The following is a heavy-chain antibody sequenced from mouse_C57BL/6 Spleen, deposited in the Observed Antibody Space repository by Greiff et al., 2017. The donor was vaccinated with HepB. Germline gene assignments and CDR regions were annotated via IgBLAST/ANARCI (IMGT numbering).Heavy chain of an antibody. Sequence: QVQLQQSGAELVRPGTSVKVSCKASGYAFTNYSIEWVKQRPGQGLEWIGVINPGSGGTNYNEKFKGKATLTADKSSSTAYMQLRSLTSEDSAVYFCARSDGYYFDYWGQGTTLTVSS. D-gene: IGHD1-1*01. J-gene: IGHJ2*01. CDR3: ARSDGYYFDY. V-gene: IGHV1-54*01. CDR2: INPGSGGT. CDR1: GYAFTNYS.